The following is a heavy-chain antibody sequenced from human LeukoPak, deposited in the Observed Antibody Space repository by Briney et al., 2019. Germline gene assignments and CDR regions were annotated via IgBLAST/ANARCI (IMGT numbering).Heavy chain of an antibody. CDR3: ATSLAWGIAVAGNWGSYYYYGMDV. D-gene: IGHD6-19*01. CDR2: FDPEDGET. V-gene: IGHV1-24*01. CDR1: GYTLTELS. Sequence: ASVKASCKVSGYTLTELSMHWVRQAPGRGLEWMGGFDPEDGETIYAQKFQGRVTMTEDTSTDTAYMELSSLRSEDTAVYYCATSLAWGIAVAGNWGSYYYYGMDVWGQGTTVTVSS. J-gene: IGHJ6*02.